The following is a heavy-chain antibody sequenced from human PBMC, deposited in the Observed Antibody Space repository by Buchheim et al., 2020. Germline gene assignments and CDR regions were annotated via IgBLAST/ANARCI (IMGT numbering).Heavy chain of an antibody. CDR1: GFSFSSHG. J-gene: IGHJ4*02. CDR3: ARDGSSGFLPFDN. V-gene: IGHV3-33*01. CDR2: IWYDGSEE. D-gene: IGHD3-22*01. Sequence: QVQLVESGGGVVQPGRSLRLSCAASGFSFSSHGIHWVRQAPGKGLEWVAVIWYDGSEEYYADSVKGRFTIFRDNAKNTVFLQMNSLRAEDTALYYCARDGSSGFLPFDNWGQGTL.